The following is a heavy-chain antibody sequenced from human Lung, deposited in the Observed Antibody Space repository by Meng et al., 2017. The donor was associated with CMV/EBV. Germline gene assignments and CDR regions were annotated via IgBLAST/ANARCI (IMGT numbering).Heavy chain of an antibody. CDR2: IYSNNNT. CDR1: GLSVSSKY. CDR3: ARVVGLHFDY. D-gene: IGHD1-26*01. Sequence: GESXKISCAASGLSVSSKYMSWVRQAPGKGLEWVSVIYSNNNTYYADSVKGRFTISRDNSKNTLYFQMNSLRAEDTAVYYCARVVGLHFDYWGQGTLVTVSS. V-gene: IGHV3-53*01. J-gene: IGHJ4*02.